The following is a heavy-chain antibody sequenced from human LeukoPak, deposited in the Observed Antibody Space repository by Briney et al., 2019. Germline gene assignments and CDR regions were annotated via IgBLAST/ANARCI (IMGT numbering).Heavy chain of an antibody. V-gene: IGHV4-39*01. Sequence: PSETLSLTCTVSGGSISSSSYYWGWIRQPPGKGLEWIGSIYYIGSTYYNPSLKSRVTISVDTSKNQFSLKLSSVTAADTALYYCARRSGYGGFWYFDLWGRGTLVTVSS. D-gene: IGHD4-23*01. J-gene: IGHJ2*01. CDR2: IYYIGST. CDR1: GGSISSSSYY. CDR3: ARRSGYGGFWYFDL.